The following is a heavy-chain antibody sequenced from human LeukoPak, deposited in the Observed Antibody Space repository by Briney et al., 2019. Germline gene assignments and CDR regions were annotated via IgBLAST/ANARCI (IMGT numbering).Heavy chain of an antibody. Sequence: PSQTLSLTCTVSGGSIGSYYWSWIRQPPGSRQEWIGGIYYSGSTKYNPSPTSRVTISADTSSNQFSLSLSSVTAADTAVYYCARHPGIQTVFDFWGQGTLVTVSS. CDR1: GGSIGSYY. J-gene: IGHJ4*02. CDR2: IYYSGST. CDR3: ARHPGIQTVFDF. D-gene: IGHD2-2*02. V-gene: IGHV4-59*08.